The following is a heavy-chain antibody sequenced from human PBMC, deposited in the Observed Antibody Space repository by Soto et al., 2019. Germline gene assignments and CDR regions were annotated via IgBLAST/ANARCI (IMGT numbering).Heavy chain of an antibody. Sequence: PAETLSLNCAVYGGSFSGYYWSWIRQPPGKGLEWIGYISYSGSTNYNPSLKSRVTISVDTSKNQFSLNLSSVTAADTAVYYCARAGAYGSRWYYFDYWGQGTLVTVSS. CDR1: GGSFSGYY. J-gene: IGHJ4*02. D-gene: IGHD6-13*01. CDR3: ARAGAYGSRWYYFDY. CDR2: ISYSGST. V-gene: IGHV4-34*11.